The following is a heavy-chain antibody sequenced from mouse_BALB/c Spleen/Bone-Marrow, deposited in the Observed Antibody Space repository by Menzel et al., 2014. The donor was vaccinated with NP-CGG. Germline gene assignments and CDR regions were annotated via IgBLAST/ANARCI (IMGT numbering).Heavy chain of an antibody. D-gene: IGHD1-1*01. CDR1: GFNIKDTY. CDR2: IDPANGNT. CDR3: ASYYYGSAWFAY. Sequence: EVKLVESGAELVKPGASVKLSCTASGFNIKDTYMHWVKQRPEQGLEWIGRIDPANGNTKYDPKFQGKAIITADTSSNTAYLQLSSLTSEDTAVYYCASYYYGSAWFAYWGQGTLVTVSA. V-gene: IGHV14-3*02. J-gene: IGHJ3*01.